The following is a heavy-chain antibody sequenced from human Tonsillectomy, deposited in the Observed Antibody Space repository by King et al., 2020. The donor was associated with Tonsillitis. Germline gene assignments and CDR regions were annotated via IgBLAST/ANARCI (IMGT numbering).Heavy chain of an antibody. CDR1: GGSISSYY. CDR3: AREGGTYYDFWSGKPNWFDP. V-gene: IGHV4-4*07. D-gene: IGHD3-3*01. CDR2: IYTSGCT. Sequence: QLQESGPGLVKPSETLSLTCTVSGGSISSYYLSWIRQPAGKGLEWIGRIYTSGCTNYNPSLKSQVTMSVDTSKNQFSLKLSPVTAADTAVYYCAREGGTYYDFWSGKPNWFDPWGQGTLVTVSS. J-gene: IGHJ5*02.